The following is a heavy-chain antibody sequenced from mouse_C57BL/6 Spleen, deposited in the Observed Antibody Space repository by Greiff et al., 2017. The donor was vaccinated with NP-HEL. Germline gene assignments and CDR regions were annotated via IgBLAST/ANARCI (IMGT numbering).Heavy chain of an antibody. D-gene: IGHD4-1*01. CDR2: IYPGDGDT. CDR3: ARGELGRYFDY. J-gene: IGHJ2*01. Sequence: VQLQQSGPELVKPGASVKISCKASGYAFSSSWMNWVKQRPGKGLEWIGRIYPGDGDTNYNGKFKGKATLTADKSSSTAYMQLSSLTSEDSAVYFCARGELGRYFDYWGQGTTLTVSS. CDR1: GYAFSSSW. V-gene: IGHV1-82*01.